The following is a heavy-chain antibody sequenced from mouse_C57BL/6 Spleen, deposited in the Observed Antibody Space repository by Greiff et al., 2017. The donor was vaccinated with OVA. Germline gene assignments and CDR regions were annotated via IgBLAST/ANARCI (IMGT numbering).Heavy chain of an antibody. J-gene: IGHJ4*01. V-gene: IGHV5-9*01. CDR2: ISGGGGNT. D-gene: IGHD5-5*01. Sequence: EVKLMESGGGLVKPGGSLKLSCAASGFTFSSYTMSWVRQTPEKRLEWVATISGGGGNTYYPDSVKGRFTISRDNAKNTLYLQMSSLRSEDTALYYCARSTYYYAMDYWGQGTSVTVSS. CDR1: GFTFSSYT. CDR3: ARSTYYYAMDY.